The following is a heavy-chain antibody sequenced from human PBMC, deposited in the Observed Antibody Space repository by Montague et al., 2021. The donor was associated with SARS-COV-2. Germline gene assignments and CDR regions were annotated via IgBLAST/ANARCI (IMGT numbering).Heavy chain of an antibody. CDR2: INHSGDT. CDR1: GGSFSGYC. V-gene: IGHV4-34*01. Sequence: SETLSLTCAVYGGSFSGYCWSWIRQSPGKGLEWIGEINHSGDTNYNPPLKSRVTILVDTTKNQFSLKLWSVAAADMAVYYCARGVLGENRYASGWFLTHHYTSLDVWGQGTTVTVSS. CDR3: ARGVLGENRYASGWFLTHHYTSLDV. D-gene: IGHD6-19*01. J-gene: IGHJ6*02.